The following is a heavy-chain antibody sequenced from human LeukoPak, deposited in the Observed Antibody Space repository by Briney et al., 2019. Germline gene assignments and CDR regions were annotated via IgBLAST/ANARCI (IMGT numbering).Heavy chain of an antibody. V-gene: IGHV3-30*01. J-gene: IGHJ6*03. Sequence: GGSLRLSCAVSGFILSAYPMHWVRQAPGKGPEWVAVISEDGSNKFLPASVKGRFTISKDNSNNTLYLQMTSLRDEDTAVYYCARGRRGIFYYMGVWGKGTMVTVSS. CDR1: GFILSAYP. D-gene: IGHD6-13*01. CDR2: ISEDGSNK. CDR3: ARGRRGIFYYMGV.